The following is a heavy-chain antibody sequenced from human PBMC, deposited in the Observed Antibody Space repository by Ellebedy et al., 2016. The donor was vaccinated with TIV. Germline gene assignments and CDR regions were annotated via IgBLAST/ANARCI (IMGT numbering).Heavy chain of an antibody. CDR1: GFTFSNYW. CDR3: ARDQWLGRVYYFDS. J-gene: IGHJ4*02. D-gene: IGHD6-19*01. CDR2: IKQDGSEK. V-gene: IGHV3-7*01. Sequence: GGSLRLSCAASGFTFSNYWMSWVRQAPGKGLEWVANIKQDGSEKYYVDSVKGRFSISRDNAKNSLYVQMNSLRDEDTAVYYCARDQWLGRVYYFDSWGQGTLVTVSS.